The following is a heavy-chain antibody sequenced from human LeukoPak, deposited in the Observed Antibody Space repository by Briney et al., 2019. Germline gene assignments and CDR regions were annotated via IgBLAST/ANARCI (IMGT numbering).Heavy chain of an antibody. Sequence: GGSLRLSCAASGFTVSSNYMSWVRQAPGKGLEWVSVIYSGGSTYYADSVKGRFTISRDNSKNTLYLQMNSLRAEDTAVYYCARRHCSSTSCYQDDYYYMDVWGKGATVTVSS. J-gene: IGHJ6*03. CDR3: ARRHCSSTSCYQDDYYYMDV. D-gene: IGHD2-2*01. CDR2: IYSGGST. CDR1: GFTVSSNY. V-gene: IGHV3-66*02.